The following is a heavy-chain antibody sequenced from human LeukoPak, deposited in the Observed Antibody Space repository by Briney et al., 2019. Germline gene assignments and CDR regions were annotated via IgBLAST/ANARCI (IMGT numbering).Heavy chain of an antibody. CDR2: INTDGSAT. V-gene: IGHV3-74*01. Sequence: PGGSLRLSCAASGFSFSSYWMHWVRQAPGKGLLWVSRINTDGSATYYADSVKVRFTISRYNAKNTVYLQMNSLRAEDTAVYYCARDHYGGNSDYWGQGTLVTVSS. CDR1: GFSFSSYW. CDR3: ARDHYGGNSDY. D-gene: IGHD4-23*01. J-gene: IGHJ4*02.